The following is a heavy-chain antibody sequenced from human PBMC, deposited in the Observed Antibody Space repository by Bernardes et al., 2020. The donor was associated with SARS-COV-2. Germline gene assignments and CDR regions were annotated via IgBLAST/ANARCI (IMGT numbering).Heavy chain of an antibody. CDR2: MRVSEGNP. CDR1: GYNFNDYH. V-gene: IGHV1-18*01. J-gene: IGHJ4*02. CDR3: ARVSPIMAGPFDY. Sequence: ASVKVSCKASGYNFNDYHITWVRQAPGQGLEWMGWMRVSEGNPNYAQKIQGRVTMTTDTSTSTAYLELRTLKSDDTAVYYCARVSPIMAGPFDYWGQGTLVTVSS. D-gene: IGHD6-19*01.